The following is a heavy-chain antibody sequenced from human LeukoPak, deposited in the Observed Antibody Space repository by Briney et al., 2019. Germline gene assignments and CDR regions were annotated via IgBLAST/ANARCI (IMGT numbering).Heavy chain of an antibody. D-gene: IGHD2-2*01. CDR3: ARLNLGYCSSTSCSLDY. CDR2: ISSSGSTI. J-gene: IGHJ4*02. CDR1: GFTFSSYE. V-gene: IGHV3-48*03. Sequence: GGSLRLPCAASGFTFSSYEMNWVRQAPGKGLEWVSYISSSGSTIYYADSVKGRFTISRDNAKNSLYLQMNSLRAEDTAVYYCARLNLGYCSSTSCSLDYWGQGTLVTVSS.